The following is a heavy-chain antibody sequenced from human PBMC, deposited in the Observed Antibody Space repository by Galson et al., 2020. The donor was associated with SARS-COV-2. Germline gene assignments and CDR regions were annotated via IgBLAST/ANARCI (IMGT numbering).Heavy chain of an antibody. J-gene: IGHJ4*02. V-gene: IGHV1-2*02. CDR2: INPNSGGT. D-gene: IGHD3-10*01. CDR1: GYTFTGYY. Sequence: GESLKISCQASGYTFTGYYMHWVRQAPGQGLEWMGWINPNSGGTNSAQKFQGRVTLSRDTSISTAYMELTSLRSDDTAVYYCASNRGPGSYSALDSWGQGTLVTVSS. CDR3: ASNRGPGSYSALDS.